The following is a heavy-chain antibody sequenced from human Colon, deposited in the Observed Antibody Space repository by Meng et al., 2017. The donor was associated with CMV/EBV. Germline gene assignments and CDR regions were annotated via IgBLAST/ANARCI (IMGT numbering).Heavy chain of an antibody. CDR1: GYTFTSYH. J-gene: IGHJ5*02. Sequence: SCKASGYTFTSYHINWVRQATGQGLEWMGWMNPDSGNTGYAQKFQGRVTMTRNTSISTAYMELSSLRSEDTAVYYCARRTVGGRFDPWGQGTLVTVSS. CDR3: ARRTVGGRFDP. D-gene: IGHD1-26*01. CDR2: MNPDSGNT. V-gene: IGHV1-8*01.